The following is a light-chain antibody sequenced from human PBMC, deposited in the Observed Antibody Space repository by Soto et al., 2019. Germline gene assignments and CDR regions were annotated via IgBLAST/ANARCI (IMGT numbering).Light chain of an antibody. CDR3: GSYTGSSNV. CDR2: EVS. CDR1: SSDVGGYKF. J-gene: IGLJ1*01. V-gene: IGLV2-14*01. Sequence: QSVLTQPASVSGSPGQSITISCTGTSSDVGGYKFVSWYQQHPGKAPKLMVYEVSNRPSGVSSRFSGSKSGNTASLTISGLQAEDEADYYCGSYTGSSNVFGTGTKVTVL.